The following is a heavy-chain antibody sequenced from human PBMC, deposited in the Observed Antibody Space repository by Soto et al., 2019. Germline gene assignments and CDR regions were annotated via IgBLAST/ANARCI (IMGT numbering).Heavy chain of an antibody. Sequence: QITLKESGPTLVKPTQTLTLTCTFSGFSLSATTVAVGWIRQPPGKALEWLALIYWDDDKRYSPSLKSRLTITNDTSKNQVVLTMTNMDPVDTATYYCAHLTGWTIYFDYWGQGTLVTVSS. J-gene: IGHJ4*02. CDR2: IYWDDDK. V-gene: IGHV2-5*02. CDR3: AHLTGWTIYFDY. D-gene: IGHD3-9*01. CDR1: GFSLSATTVA.